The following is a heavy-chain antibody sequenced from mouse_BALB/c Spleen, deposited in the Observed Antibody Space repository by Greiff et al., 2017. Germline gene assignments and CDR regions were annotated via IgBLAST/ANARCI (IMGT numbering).Heavy chain of an antibody. V-gene: IGHV1-77*01. CDR2: IYPGSGST. CDR3: ARSEVRDY. CDR1: GYTFTDYV. D-gene: IGHD2-14*01. Sequence: VQLVESGPELVKPGASVKMSCKASGYTFTDYVISWVKQRTGQGLEWIGEIYPGSGSTYYNEKFKGKATLTADKSSNTAYMQLSSLTSEDSAVYFCARSEVRDYWGQGTTLTVSS. J-gene: IGHJ2*01.